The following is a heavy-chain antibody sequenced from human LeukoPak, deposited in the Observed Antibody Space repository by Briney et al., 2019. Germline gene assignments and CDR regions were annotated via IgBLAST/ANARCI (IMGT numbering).Heavy chain of an antibody. D-gene: IGHD3-9*01. Sequence: SETLSLTCTVSGGSISSHYWSWIRQPPGKGLEWIGYIYYSGSTNYNPSLKSRVTISVDTSKNQFSLKLSSATAADTAVYYCARVNLSYYYYYMDVWGKGTTVTVSS. CDR3: ARVNLSYYYYYMDV. CDR1: GGSISSHY. CDR2: IYYSGST. J-gene: IGHJ6*03. V-gene: IGHV4-59*11.